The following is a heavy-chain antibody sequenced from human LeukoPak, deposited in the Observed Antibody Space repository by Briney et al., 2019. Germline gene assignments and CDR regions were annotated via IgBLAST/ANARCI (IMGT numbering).Heavy chain of an antibody. Sequence: PGGSLRLSCAASGFTFSSYAMSWVRQAPGKGLEWVSAISGSGGSTYYADSVKGRFTISRDNSKNTLYLQMNSLRAENTAVYCCAKGHSFMVRGVIVDYWGQGTLVTVSS. CDR1: GFTFSSYA. CDR3: AKGHSFMVRGVIVDY. CDR2: ISGSGGST. J-gene: IGHJ4*02. D-gene: IGHD3-10*01. V-gene: IGHV3-23*01.